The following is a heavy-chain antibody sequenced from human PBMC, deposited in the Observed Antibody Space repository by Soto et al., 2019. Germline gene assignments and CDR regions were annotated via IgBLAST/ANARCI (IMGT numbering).Heavy chain of an antibody. Sequence: ASVKVSCKXSGYTFTSYAMHWVRQAPGQRLEWMGWINAGNGNTKYSQKFQGRVTITRDTSASTAYMELSSLRSEDTAVYYCARGRIAVAPYIYWGQGTLVTVSS. CDR2: INAGNGNT. J-gene: IGHJ4*02. D-gene: IGHD6-19*01. V-gene: IGHV1-3*01. CDR3: ARGRIAVAPYIY. CDR1: GYTFTSYA.